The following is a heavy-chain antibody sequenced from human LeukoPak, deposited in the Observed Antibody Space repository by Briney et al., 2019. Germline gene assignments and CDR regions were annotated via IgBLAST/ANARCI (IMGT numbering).Heavy chain of an antibody. Sequence: SETLSLTCSVSGGSISGHYWTWIRQPPGKGLEWIGQIHYTGKPDYNPFLKSRITISVDTSKNQVSLQVSSVTAADSAIYYCARFGVDYDMDVWGHGTTVTVFS. CDR2: IHYTGKP. CDR3: ARFGVDYDMDV. D-gene: IGHD3-16*01. V-gene: IGHV4-59*11. CDR1: GGSISGHY. J-gene: IGHJ6*02.